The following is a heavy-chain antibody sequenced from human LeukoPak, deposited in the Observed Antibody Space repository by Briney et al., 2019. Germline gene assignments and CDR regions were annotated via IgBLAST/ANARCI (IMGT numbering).Heavy chain of an antibody. V-gene: IGHV3-23*01. CDR3: GRHDSFIPF. CDR1: GFTFSDYA. D-gene: IGHD3-16*02. CDR2: IIDTGRRT. J-gene: IGHJ4*02. Sequence: PSGSLRLSCAASGFTFSDYAMTWVRQAAGKGLEWVSSIIDTGRRTYYTDSVKGRFTTSRDDSKKAVYLEMSTLRVEDTAIYFCGRHDSFIPFWGQGTLVTVSS.